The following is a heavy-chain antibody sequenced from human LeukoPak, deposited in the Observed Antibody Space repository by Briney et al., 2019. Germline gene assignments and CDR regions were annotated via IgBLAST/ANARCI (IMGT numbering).Heavy chain of an antibody. D-gene: IGHD3-9*01. Sequence: ASVKVSCKACGYRFSGNYIHWVRQAPGQGLEWMAWINPNSGDTIYAQKFQGRVTVTRDTSISTVYMELSRLRYDDTAIYYCARAREVTGLTPWGQGTLVTVSS. CDR2: INPNSGDT. V-gene: IGHV1-2*02. CDR1: GYRFSGNY. J-gene: IGHJ5*02. CDR3: ARAREVTGLTP.